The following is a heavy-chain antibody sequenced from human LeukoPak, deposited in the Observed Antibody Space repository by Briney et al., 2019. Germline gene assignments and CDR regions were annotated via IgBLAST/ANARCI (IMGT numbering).Heavy chain of an antibody. D-gene: IGHD3-22*01. CDR1: GFTFSIYW. Sequence: PGGSLRLSCAASGFTFSIYWMSWVRQAPGKGLEWVANIKEDGSEKYYVDSVKGRFTISRDNAKNSLYLQMNSLRAEDTAVYYCARANYYDSRGYYVGDWGQGTLVTVSS. CDR3: ARANYYDSRGYYVGD. J-gene: IGHJ4*02. V-gene: IGHV3-7*04. CDR2: IKEDGSEK.